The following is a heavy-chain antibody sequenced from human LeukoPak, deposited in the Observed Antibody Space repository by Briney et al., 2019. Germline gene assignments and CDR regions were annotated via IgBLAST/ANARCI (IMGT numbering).Heavy chain of an antibody. CDR1: GGTFSSYA. CDR3: ARGRGAAREMDY. Sequence: SVKVSCKASGGTFSSYAISWVRQAPGQGLEGLGGIIPIFGTANCAKKFQGRVTITADESTSTASMELSSLRSEDTAVYYCARGRGAAREMDYWGQGTPGTGSS. D-gene: IGHD6-6*01. J-gene: IGHJ4*02. CDR2: IIPIFGTA. V-gene: IGHV1-69*13.